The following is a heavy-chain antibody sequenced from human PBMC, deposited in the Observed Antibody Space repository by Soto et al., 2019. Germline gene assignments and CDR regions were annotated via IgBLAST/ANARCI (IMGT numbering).Heavy chain of an antibody. CDR1: GGSISSSSYY. CDR2: IYYSGST. D-gene: IGHD6-13*01. J-gene: IGHJ4*02. V-gene: IGHV4-39*01. Sequence: SETLSLTCTVCGGSISSSSYYWGWIRQPPGKGLEWIGSIYYSGSTYYNPSLKSRVTISVDTSKNQFSLKLSSVTAADTAVYYCARHMIAAPSYYYFDYLGQGTLVAVSS. CDR3: ARHMIAAPSYYYFDY.